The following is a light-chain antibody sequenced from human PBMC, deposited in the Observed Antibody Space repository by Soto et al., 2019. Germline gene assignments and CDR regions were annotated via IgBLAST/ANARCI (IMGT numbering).Light chain of an antibody. V-gene: IGKV4-1*01. CDR2: WTS. CDR1: QSVLYSSNNKNY. J-gene: IGKJ2*01. CDR3: HQYYSLPYT. Sequence: DIVMTQSPDSLAVSLGERATINCRPSQSVLYSSNNKNYLAWYQQKPGHPPKLLIYWTSTRESGVPDRFSGSGSGTDFTLTISSLQAEDVAVYYCHQYYSLPYTFGQGTKLEIK.